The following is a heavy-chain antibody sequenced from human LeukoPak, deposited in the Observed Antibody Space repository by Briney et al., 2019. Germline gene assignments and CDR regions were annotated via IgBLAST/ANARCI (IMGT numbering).Heavy chain of an antibody. D-gene: IGHD3-16*01. CDR2: IKEDGSEK. CDR1: GFTFSSYW. V-gene: IGHV3-7*04. CDR3: ARVLTFTYNWFDP. Sequence: TGGSLRLSCAASGFTFSSYWMSWVRQAPGKGLEWVANIKEDGSEKYYVDSVRGRFTISRDNAKNSLYLYMNSLRAEDTAVYYCARVLTFTYNWFDPWGQGTLVTVSS. J-gene: IGHJ5*02.